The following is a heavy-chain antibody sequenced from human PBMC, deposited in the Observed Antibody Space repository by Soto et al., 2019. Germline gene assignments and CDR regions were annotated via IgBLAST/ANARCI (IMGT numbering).Heavy chain of an antibody. CDR2: ILPILGTA. J-gene: IGHJ4*02. CDR1: GGTFRSHV. D-gene: IGHD3-10*01. CDR3: ARDLEFRDGNISPLDY. V-gene: IGHV1-69*01. Sequence: QVQLVQSGAEVKEPGSSVKVSCKASGGTFRSHVFNWVRPAPGQGLGWMGGILPILGTANYAQKFQGRVTITADESTITAYMELSSLRSEDTAVYYCARDLEFRDGNISPLDYWGQGTLVTVSS.